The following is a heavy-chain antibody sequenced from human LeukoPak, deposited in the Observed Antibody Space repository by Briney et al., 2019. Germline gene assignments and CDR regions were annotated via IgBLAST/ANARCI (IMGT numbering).Heavy chain of an antibody. CDR3: ARSYSSSWTEIPAFDY. Sequence: PSETLSLTCAVYGGSFSGYYWSWIRQPPGKGLEWIGEINHSGSTNYNPSLKSRVTISVDTSKNQFSLKLSSVTAADTAVYYCARSYSSSWTEIPAFDYWGQGTLVTVSS. V-gene: IGHV4-34*01. D-gene: IGHD6-13*01. CDR2: INHSGST. J-gene: IGHJ4*02. CDR1: GGSFSGYY.